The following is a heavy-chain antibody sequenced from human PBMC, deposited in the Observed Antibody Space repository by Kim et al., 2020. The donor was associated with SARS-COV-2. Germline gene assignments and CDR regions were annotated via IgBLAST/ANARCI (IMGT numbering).Heavy chain of an antibody. V-gene: IGHV3-21*01. CDR3: ARDLGYCSGGSCYFYYYYGMDV. J-gene: IGHJ6*02. CDR2: ISSSSSYI. CDR1: GFTFSSYS. D-gene: IGHD2-15*01. Sequence: GGSLRLSCAASGFTFSSYSMNWVRQAPGKGLEWVSSISSSSSYIYYADSVKGRFTISRDNAKNSLYLQMNSLRAEDTAVYYCARDLGYCSGGSCYFYYYYGMDVWGQGTTVTVSS.